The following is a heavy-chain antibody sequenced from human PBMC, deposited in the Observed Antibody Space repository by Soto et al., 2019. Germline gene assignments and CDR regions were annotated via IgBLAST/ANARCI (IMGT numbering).Heavy chain of an antibody. J-gene: IGHJ4*02. Sequence: QVQLVESGRGMVQPGRSLRLSCAASGFIFSNFAMHWVRQAPGKGLEWVALISHDGSNKYYADSVKGRFTISRDNSRSTVYLQMNSLKPEDTAIYYCAKGSYGLSPRPVIDYWGQGILLTVS. V-gene: IGHV3-30*18. CDR3: AKGSYGLSPRPVIDY. CDR1: GFIFSNFA. D-gene: IGHD2-2*01. CDR2: ISHDGSNK.